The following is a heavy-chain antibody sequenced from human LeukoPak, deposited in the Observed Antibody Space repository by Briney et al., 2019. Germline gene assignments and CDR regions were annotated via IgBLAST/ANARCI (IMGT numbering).Heavy chain of an antibody. CDR3: ARVYGSGSYSNFYYYYMDV. Sequence: SETLFLTCTVSGGSISSYYWSWIRQPPGKVLEWVGYIYYSGSTNYNPSLKSRVTISVDTSKNQFSLKLSSVTAADTAVYYCARVYGSGSYSNFYYYYMDVWGKGTTVTVSS. J-gene: IGHJ6*03. D-gene: IGHD3-10*01. V-gene: IGHV4-59*01. CDR1: GGSISSYY. CDR2: IYYSGST.